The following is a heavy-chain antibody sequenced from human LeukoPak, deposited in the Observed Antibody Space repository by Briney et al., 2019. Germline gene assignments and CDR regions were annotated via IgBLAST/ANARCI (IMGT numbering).Heavy chain of an antibody. CDR2: ISSSSSYI. CDR3: VRVRGVATIIGGIYGY. CDR1: GFTFSSYN. V-gene: IGHV3-21*01. D-gene: IGHD5-12*01. J-gene: IGHJ4*02. Sequence: PGGSLRLSCAASGFTFSSYNMNWVRQAPGKGLEWVSSISSSSSYIYYADSVKGRFTISRDNAKNSLYLQMNSLRAEDTAVYYCVRVRGVATIIGGIYGYWGQGTLVTVSS.